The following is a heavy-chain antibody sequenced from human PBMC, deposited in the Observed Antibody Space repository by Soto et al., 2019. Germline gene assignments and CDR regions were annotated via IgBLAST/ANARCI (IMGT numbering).Heavy chain of an antibody. CDR1: GYTPTNYD. J-gene: IGHJ4*02. Sequence: QVPLVQSGPEVKKPGASVTVSCKTSGYTPTNYDIGWVRQAPGQGREWMGWISAYNGNRNSAQKLQGRLTMTTDTSTKTAYMELRSLRSDDTAVYFCARALYRRGTYSAFDNWGQGTLVTVSS. CDR2: ISAYNGNR. V-gene: IGHV1-18*01. CDR3: ARALYRRGTYSAFDN. D-gene: IGHD3-16*01.